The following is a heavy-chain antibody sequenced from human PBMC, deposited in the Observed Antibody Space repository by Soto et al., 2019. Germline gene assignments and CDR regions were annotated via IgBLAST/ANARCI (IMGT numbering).Heavy chain of an antibody. D-gene: IGHD2-2*01. CDR1: GFTFSSYW. CDR2: MNEDGSEE. J-gene: IGHJ1*01. CDR3: ARERGGPCTTTSCYGFQH. V-gene: IGHV3-7*01. Sequence: GGSLRLSCAASGFTFSSYWMSWVRQAPGKWPEWVANMNEDGSEEYYVDSVKGRFTISRDNAKNSLYLQMNSLRAEDTAVYYCARERGGPCTTTSCYGFQHWGQGTLVTVSS.